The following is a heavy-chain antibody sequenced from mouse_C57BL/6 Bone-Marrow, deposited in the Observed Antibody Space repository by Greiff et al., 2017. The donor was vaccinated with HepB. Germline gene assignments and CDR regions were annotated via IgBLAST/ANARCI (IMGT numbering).Heavy chain of an antibody. V-gene: IGHV1-19*01. Sequence: EVKLQQSGPVLVKPGASVKMSCKASGYTFTDYYMNWVKQSHGKSLEWIGVINPYNGGTSYNQKFKGKATLTVDKSSSTAYMELNSLTSEDSAVYYCARELSWFAYWGQGTLVTVSA. CDR2: INPYNGGT. J-gene: IGHJ3*01. CDR3: ARELSWFAY. CDR1: GYTFTDYY.